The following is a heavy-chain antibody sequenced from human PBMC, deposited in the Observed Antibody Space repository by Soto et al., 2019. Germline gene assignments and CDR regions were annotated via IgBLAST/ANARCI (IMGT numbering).Heavy chain of an antibody. V-gene: IGHV3-33*01. CDR3: ARDSDYYYDSSGLYGMDV. Sequence: GGSLRLSCAASGFTFSSYGMHWVRQAPGKGLEWVAVIWYDGSNKYYADSVKGRFTISRDNSKNTLYRQINSLRAEDTAVYYCARDSDYYYDSSGLYGMDVWGQGTTVTVSS. J-gene: IGHJ6*02. CDR1: GFTFSSYG. CDR2: IWYDGSNK. D-gene: IGHD3-22*01.